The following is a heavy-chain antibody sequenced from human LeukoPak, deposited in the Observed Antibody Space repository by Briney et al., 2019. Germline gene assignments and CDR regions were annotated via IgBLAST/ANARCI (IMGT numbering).Heavy chain of an antibody. J-gene: IGHJ6*03. CDR1: GFTFSSYW. CDR2: IKQDGSEK. Sequence: GGSLRLSCAASGFTFSSYWMSWVRQAPGKGLEWVANIKQDGSEKYYVDSVKGRFTISRDNAKNSLYLQMNSLRAEDTAVYYCARALKDYPSGYYMDVWGKGTTVTVSS. V-gene: IGHV3-7*01. CDR3: ARALKDYPSGYYMDV. D-gene: IGHD1-26*01.